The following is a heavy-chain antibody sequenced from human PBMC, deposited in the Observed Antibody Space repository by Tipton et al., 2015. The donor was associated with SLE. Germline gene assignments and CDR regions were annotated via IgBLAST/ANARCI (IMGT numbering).Heavy chain of an antibody. J-gene: IGHJ4*02. CDR2: ISASASST. D-gene: IGHD3-10*01. CDR1: GFTFSKFG. V-gene: IGHV3-23*01. CDR3: AKGGYGSGSNYKVSFDY. Sequence: SLRLSCAASGFTFSKFGLSWVRRAPGKGLEWGSGISASASSTAYADSVKGRFSISRDNSKSTPYLQMNSLRAEDTAVYFCAKGGYGSGSNYKVSFDYWGQGTLVTVSS.